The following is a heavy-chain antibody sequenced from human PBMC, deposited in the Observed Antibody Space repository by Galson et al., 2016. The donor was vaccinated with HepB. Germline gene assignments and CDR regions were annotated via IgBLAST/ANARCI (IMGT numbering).Heavy chain of an antibody. CDR1: GYTFTTYA. Sequence: SVKVSCKASGYTFTTYAMQWVRQAPGQRFEWMGWINTDNGDTKNSQHFQGRVAITRDTSARTAYMELSSLRSEDTAVYYCARSQLTTVTAYHSYGMDVWGQGTTVTVSS. D-gene: IGHD4-11*01. V-gene: IGHV1-3*04. CDR3: ARSQLTTVTAYHSYGMDV. J-gene: IGHJ6*02. CDR2: INTDNGDT.